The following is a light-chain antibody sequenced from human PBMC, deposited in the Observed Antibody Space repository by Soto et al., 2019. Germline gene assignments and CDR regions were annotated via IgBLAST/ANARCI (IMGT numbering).Light chain of an antibody. CDR3: QQLNSYPIT. Sequence: DIQMSQSPSTLSASVGDRVTITGRASQSISSWLAWYQQKPGKAPKLLIYKASSLESGVPSRFSGSGSGTEFTLTISSLQPEDFATYYCQQLNSYPITFGQGTRLEI. CDR1: QSISSW. CDR2: KAS. J-gene: IGKJ5*01. V-gene: IGKV1-5*03.